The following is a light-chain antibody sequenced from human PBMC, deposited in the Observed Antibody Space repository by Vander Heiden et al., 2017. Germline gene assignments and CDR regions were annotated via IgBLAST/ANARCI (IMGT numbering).Light chain of an antibody. V-gene: IGKV1-5*03. CDR2: KAS. CDR1: QTINTW. CDR3: QQYNSYSRT. J-gene: IGKJ1*01. Sequence: DIQMTQSPSTLSASVGDRVTITCRATQTINTWLAWYQQKPGKAPKLLIYKASTLEIGVPSRFSGSGSGTEFTLTISSLQPDDFATYYCQQYNSYSRTFGQGTKVEIK.